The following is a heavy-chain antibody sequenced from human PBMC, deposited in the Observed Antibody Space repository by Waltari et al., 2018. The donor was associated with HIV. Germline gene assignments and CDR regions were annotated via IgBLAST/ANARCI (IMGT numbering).Heavy chain of an antibody. J-gene: IGHJ4*02. CDR3: ARHHDYGELFDY. Sequence: HVQLQESGPGLVKPSETLSLTCTVSGGSMRNYFWSWIRQPPGKGLQWIGYVYYSGSTSYNPPLKSRVTISVDTSNNQFSLKLSSVTAADTAVYYCARHHDYGELFDYWGQGTLVTVSP. CDR2: VYYSGST. D-gene: IGHD3-10*01. V-gene: IGHV4-59*13. CDR1: GGSMRNYF.